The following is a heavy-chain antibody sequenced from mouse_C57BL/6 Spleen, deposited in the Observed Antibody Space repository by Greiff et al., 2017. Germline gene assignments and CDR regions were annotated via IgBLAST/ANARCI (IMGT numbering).Heavy chain of an antibody. Sequence: EVMLVESGGGLVKPGGSLKLSCAASGFTFSSYAMSWVRQTPEKRLAWVATISDGGSYTYYPDNVKGRFTISRDNAKNNLYLQMIHLESEDTAMYYCARDHYEDYAMDYWGQGTTVTVSS. D-gene: IGHD1-1*01. CDR2: ISDGGSYT. J-gene: IGHJ4*01. V-gene: IGHV5-4*01. CDR1: GFTFSSYA. CDR3: ARDHYEDYAMDY.